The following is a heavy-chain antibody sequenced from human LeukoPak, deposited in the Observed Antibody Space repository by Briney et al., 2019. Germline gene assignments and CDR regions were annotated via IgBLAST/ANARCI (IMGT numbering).Heavy chain of an antibody. Sequence: GGSLRLSCAASGFTFSSYGMHWVRLAPGMGLEWVAVIWYDGSNKYYADSVKGRFTISRDNSKNTLYLQMNSLRAEDTAVYYCAKDFRLLWFGELGQYYFDYWGQGTLVTVSS. CDR1: GFTFSSYG. J-gene: IGHJ4*02. CDR2: IWYDGSNK. D-gene: IGHD3-10*01. V-gene: IGHV3-33*06. CDR3: AKDFRLLWFGELGQYYFDY.